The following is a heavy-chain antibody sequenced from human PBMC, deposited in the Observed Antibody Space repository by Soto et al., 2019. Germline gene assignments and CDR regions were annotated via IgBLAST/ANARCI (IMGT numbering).Heavy chain of an antibody. Sequence: LSLTCAASGFTFSSYDMHWVRQATGKGLEWVSAIGTAGDTYYPGSVKGRFTISRENAKNSLYLQMNSLRAGDTAVYYCARGYGSGSYNWFDPWGQGTLVTVSS. J-gene: IGHJ5*02. V-gene: IGHV3-13*01. CDR3: ARGYGSGSYNWFDP. D-gene: IGHD3-10*01. CDR1: GFTFSSYD. CDR2: IGTAGDT.